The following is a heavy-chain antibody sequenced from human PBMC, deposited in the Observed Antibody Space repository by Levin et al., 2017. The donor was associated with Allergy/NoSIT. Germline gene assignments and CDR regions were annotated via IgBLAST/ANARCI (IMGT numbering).Heavy chain of an antibody. Sequence: SETLSLTCAVYGGSFSGYYWSWIRQPPGKGLEWIGEINHSGSTNYNPSLKSRVTISVDTSKNQFSLKLSPVTAADTAVYYCARVRRYCSSTSCYQSYRLLGIDPWGQGTLVTVSS. CDR2: INHSGST. CDR3: ARVRRYCSSTSCYQSYRLLGIDP. J-gene: IGHJ5*02. CDR1: GGSFSGYY. V-gene: IGHV4-34*01. D-gene: IGHD2-2*01.